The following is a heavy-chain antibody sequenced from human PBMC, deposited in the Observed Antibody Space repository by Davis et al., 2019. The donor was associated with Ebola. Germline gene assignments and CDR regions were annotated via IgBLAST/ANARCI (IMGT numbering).Heavy chain of an antibody. CDR1: GYTFTSYG. J-gene: IGHJ3*02. Sequence: AASVTVSCKASGYTFTSYGISWVRQAPGQGLEWMGWISAYNGNTNYAQKLQGRVTMTTDTSTSTAYMELRSLRSDDTAVYYCARVGYCSSTSCRHAFDIWGQGTMVTVSS. V-gene: IGHV1-18*01. CDR2: ISAYNGNT. D-gene: IGHD2-2*03. CDR3: ARVGYCSSTSCRHAFDI.